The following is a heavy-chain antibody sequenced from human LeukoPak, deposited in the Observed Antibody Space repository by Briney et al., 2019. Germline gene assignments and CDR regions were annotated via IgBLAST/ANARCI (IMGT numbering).Heavy chain of an antibody. CDR1: GFTFSTYN. Sequence: TGGSLRLSCAASGFTFSTYNMNWVRQAPGKGLEWVSSISGSSSYIYYADSVKGRFSISRDNAKNSLYLQMNSLRAEDTAVYYCARDLLGWELHYFDYWGQGTLVTVSS. CDR2: ISGSSSYI. D-gene: IGHD1-26*01. V-gene: IGHV3-21*01. J-gene: IGHJ4*02. CDR3: ARDLLGWELHYFDY.